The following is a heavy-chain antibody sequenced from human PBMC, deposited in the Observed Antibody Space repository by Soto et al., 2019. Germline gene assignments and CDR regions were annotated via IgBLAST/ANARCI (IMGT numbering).Heavy chain of an antibody. J-gene: IGHJ4*02. CDR3: APGIAAAGSDWWYFDY. Sequence: ASVKVSCKVSGYTLTELSMHWVRQAPGKGLEWMGGFDPEDGETIYAQKFQGRVTMTEDTSTDTAYMELSSLRSEDTAVYYCAPGIAAAGSDWWYFDYWGQGTLVTVSS. CDR1: GYTLTELS. V-gene: IGHV1-24*01. CDR2: FDPEDGET. D-gene: IGHD6-13*01.